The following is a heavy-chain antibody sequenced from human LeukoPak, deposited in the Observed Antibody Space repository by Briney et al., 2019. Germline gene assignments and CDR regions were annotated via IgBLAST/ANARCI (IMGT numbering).Heavy chain of an antibody. CDR3: TTDFYDYVWGSYRRDY. Sequence: GGSLRLSCAASGFTFSSYAMHWVRQAPGKGLEWVGRIKSKTDGGTTDYAAPVKGRFTISRDDSKNTLYLQMNSLKTEDTAVYYCTTDFYDYVWGSYRRDYWGQRTLVTVSS. J-gene: IGHJ4*02. CDR1: GFTFSSYA. V-gene: IGHV3-15*01. D-gene: IGHD3-16*01. CDR2: IKSKTDGGTT.